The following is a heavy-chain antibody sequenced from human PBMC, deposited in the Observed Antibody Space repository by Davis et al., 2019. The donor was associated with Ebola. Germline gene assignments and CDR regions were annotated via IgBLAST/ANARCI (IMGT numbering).Heavy chain of an antibody. CDR2: IIPILGIA. CDR1: GGTFSSYA. J-gene: IGHJ3*02. D-gene: IGHD1-26*01. V-gene: IGHV1-69*10. CDR3: ASPQWELSSNPHGAFDI. Sequence: SVKVSCKASGGTFSSYAISWVRQAPGQGLEWMGRIIPILGIANYAQKFQGRVTITAAKSTSTAYMELSSLRSEDTAVYYCASPQWELSSNPHGAFDIWGQGTMVTVSS.